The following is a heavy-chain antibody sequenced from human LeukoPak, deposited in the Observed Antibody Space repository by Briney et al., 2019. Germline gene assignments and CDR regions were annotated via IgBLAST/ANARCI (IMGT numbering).Heavy chain of an antibody. CDR3: ARGPVVVVAAIDPYYMDV. CDR2: ISSSSSYI. J-gene: IGHJ6*03. D-gene: IGHD2-15*01. Sequence: GGSLRLSCAATGLTFSTYAMNWVRQAPGKGLEWVSSISSSSSYIYYADSVKGRFTISRDNAKNSLYLQMNSLRAEDTAVYYCARGPVVVVAAIDPYYMDVWGKGTTVTVSS. CDR1: GLTFSTYA. V-gene: IGHV3-21*01.